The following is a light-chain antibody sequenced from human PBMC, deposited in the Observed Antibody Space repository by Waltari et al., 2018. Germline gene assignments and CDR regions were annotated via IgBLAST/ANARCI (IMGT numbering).Light chain of an antibody. Sequence: DIQLTQSPSSLSAPVGDRVIITCRASQGISNYFAWYQQKPGQVPTLLIYPASIFPSGAPPRFSGSRAGTDSDLSISTLPPEDVATYYCQKYNSAPRTFGQGTKVEIK. CDR1: QGISNY. CDR2: PAS. V-gene: IGKV1-27*01. CDR3: QKYNSAPRT. J-gene: IGKJ1*01.